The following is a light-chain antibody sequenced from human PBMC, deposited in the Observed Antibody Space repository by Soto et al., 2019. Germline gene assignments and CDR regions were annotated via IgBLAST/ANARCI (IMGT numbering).Light chain of an antibody. CDR1: SIDVGGYNY. V-gene: IGLV2-8*01. CDR3: SSYAGSNNFVV. CDR2: GVN. J-gene: IGLJ2*01. Sequence: QCALTQPPSASGSPGQSVTISCTGTSIDVGGYNYVSWYQHHPGKAPKLMIYGVNKRPSGVPDRFSGSKSGNTASLTVSGLQAEDEADYYCSSYAGSNNFVVFGGGTKLTVL.